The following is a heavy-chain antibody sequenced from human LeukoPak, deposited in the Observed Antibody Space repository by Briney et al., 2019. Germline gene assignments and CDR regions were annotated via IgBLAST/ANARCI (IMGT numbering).Heavy chain of an antibody. Sequence: SETLSLTCTVSGISITTYYWSWVRQPPGKGLEWIGLIHYSGSTTYNPSLESRVTISIDTSKNQFSLHLSSVTAADTAVYCCARDIREVGESHYFDYWGQGTLVTVTS. V-gene: IGHV4-59*01. CDR3: ARDIREVGESHYFDY. CDR1: GISITTYY. J-gene: IGHJ4*02. CDR2: IHYSGST. D-gene: IGHD1-26*01.